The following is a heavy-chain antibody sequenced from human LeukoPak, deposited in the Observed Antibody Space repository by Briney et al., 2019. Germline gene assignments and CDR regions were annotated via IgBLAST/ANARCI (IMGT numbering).Heavy chain of an antibody. V-gene: IGHV3-7*01. CDR1: GFTLSLHW. CDR2: IKYTASET. Sequence: GGSLRLSCAASGFTLSLHWMTWVRQAPGKGLEWVANIKYTASETYYVDSVKGRFTISRDNAKNSVYLQVNSLRADGTAVYYCAAVSGPAYNYFDPWGQGTLVTISS. CDR3: AAVSGPAYNYFDP. D-gene: IGHD1-20*01. J-gene: IGHJ5*02.